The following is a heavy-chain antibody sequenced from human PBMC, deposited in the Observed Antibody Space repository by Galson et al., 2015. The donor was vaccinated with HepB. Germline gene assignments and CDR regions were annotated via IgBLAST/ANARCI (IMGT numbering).Heavy chain of an antibody. J-gene: IGHJ3*02. Sequence: PALVKPTQTLTLTCTFSGFSLSTSGVGVGWIRQPPGKALEWLALIYWDDDKRYSPSLKSRLTITKDTSKNQVVLTMTNMDPVDTATYYCAHRRDSVVWFGDRINAFEIWGQGTMVTVSS. CDR2: IYWDDDK. CDR1: GFSLSTSGVG. V-gene: IGHV2-5*02. CDR3: AHRRDSVVWFGDRINAFEI. D-gene: IGHD3-10*01.